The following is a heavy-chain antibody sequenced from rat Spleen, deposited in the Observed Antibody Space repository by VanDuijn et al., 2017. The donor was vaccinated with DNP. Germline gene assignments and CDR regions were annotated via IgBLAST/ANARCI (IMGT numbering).Heavy chain of an antibody. D-gene: IGHD1-1*01. J-gene: IGHJ3*01. CDR1: GFTFNNYW. CDR2: ISGSGGNT. Sequence: EVQLVESGGDLVQPGRSLKLSCITSGFTFNNYWMTWIRQSPGKGLEWVASISGSGGNTYYPDSVKGRFTVSRDNAKNTLYLQMDSLRSEDTATYYCATHSGWFAYWGQGSPVTVSS. CDR3: ATHSGWFAY. V-gene: IGHV5-31*01.